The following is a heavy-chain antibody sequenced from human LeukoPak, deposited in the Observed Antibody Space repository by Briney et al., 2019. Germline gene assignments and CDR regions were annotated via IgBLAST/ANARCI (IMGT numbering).Heavy chain of an antibody. J-gene: IGHJ1*01. CDR3: ARLDKAAAGRGPYFQH. CDR1: GGSISSYY. V-gene: IGHV4-59*08. Sequence: SETLSLTCTVSGGSISSYYWSWIRQPPGKGREWIGYIYYSGSTNYNPSLKSRVTISVDTSKNQFSLKLSSVTAADTAVYYCARLDKAAAGRGPYFQHWGQGTLVPVS. CDR2: IYYSGST. D-gene: IGHD6-13*01.